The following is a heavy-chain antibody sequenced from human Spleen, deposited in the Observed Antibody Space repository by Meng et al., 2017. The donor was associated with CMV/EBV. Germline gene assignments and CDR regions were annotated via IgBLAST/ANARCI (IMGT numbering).Heavy chain of an antibody. CDR2: VLYTGST. J-gene: IGHJ3*02. CDR1: GGSISGDY. V-gene: IGHV4-59*01. D-gene: IGHD3-22*01. CDR3: ARDLHAHYYDSSGYLGDAFDI. Sequence: SETLSLTCAVSGGSISGDYWSWIRQPPGKGLEWIGYVLYTGSTIYNSSLKSRVTISVDTSKNQFSLKLSSVTAADTAVYYCARDLHAHYYDSSGYLGDAFDIWGQGTMVTVSS.